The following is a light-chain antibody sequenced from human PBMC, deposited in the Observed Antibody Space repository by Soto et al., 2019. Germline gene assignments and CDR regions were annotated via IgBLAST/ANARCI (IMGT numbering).Light chain of an antibody. CDR1: KVGDKY. CDR3: QAWDSSTVV. V-gene: IGLV3-1*01. J-gene: IGLJ2*01. CDR2: QDT. Sequence: SYELTQPPSVSVSPGQTASLTCSGDKVGDKYVCWYQQKPGQSPVLVIYQDTKRPSGIPERFSGSNSGNTATLTVSGTQAMDEADYYCQAWDSSTVVFGGGTKLTVL.